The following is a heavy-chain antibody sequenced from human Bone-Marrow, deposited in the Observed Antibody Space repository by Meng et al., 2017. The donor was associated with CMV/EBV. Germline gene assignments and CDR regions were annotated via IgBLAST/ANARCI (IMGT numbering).Heavy chain of an antibody. CDR2: IYYTGST. Sequence: LTCTFSGAPLVSYHWTWIRPPPGKGLEWIGYIYYTGSTNYHPSLKSRVTISMDTSKNQFSLRLNSVTAADTAVYYCARDLGGNWFDSWGQGTLVTVSS. CDR3: ARDLGGNWFDS. CDR1: GAPLVSYH. V-gene: IGHV4-59*01. J-gene: IGHJ5*01.